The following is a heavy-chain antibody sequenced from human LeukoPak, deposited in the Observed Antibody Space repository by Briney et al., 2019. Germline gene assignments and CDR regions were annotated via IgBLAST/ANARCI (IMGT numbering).Heavy chain of an antibody. V-gene: IGHV4-59*08. Sequence: SETLSLTCTVSGGSISSYYWSWIRQPPGKGLEWIGYIYYSGSTNYNPSLKSRVTISVDTSKNQFSLKLSSVTAADTAVYYCARLKYYFDYWGQGTLATVSS. CDR3: ARLKYYFDY. D-gene: IGHD3-16*01. J-gene: IGHJ4*02. CDR1: GGSISSYY. CDR2: IYYSGST.